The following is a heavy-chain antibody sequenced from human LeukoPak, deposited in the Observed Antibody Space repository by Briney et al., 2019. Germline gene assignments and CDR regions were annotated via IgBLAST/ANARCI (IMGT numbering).Heavy chain of an antibody. D-gene: IGHD6-19*01. V-gene: IGHV4-59*08. CDR3: ARRVWSSGWYVDY. J-gene: IGHJ4*02. CDR2: IYHTGNT. Sequence: SETLSLTCTVSGASFTTYHWNWIRQPPGKGLEWIWYIYHTGNTNSNPSLKSRVTISVDTSKNQLSLKLSSVTAADTAVYYCARRVWSSGWYVDYWGQGTLVTVSS. CDR1: GASFTTYH.